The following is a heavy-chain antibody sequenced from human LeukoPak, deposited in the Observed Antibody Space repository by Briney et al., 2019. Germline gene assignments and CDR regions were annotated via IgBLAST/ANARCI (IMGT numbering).Heavy chain of an antibody. CDR3: ARGGTPGGYSSSWFDY. Sequence: SETLSLTCAVYGGSFSGYYWSWIRQPPGKGLEWIGEINHSGSTNHNPSLKSRVTISVDTSRNQFSLKLSSVPAADTAVYYCARGGTPGGYSSSWFDYWGQGTPVTVSS. CDR2: INHSGST. V-gene: IGHV4-34*01. D-gene: IGHD6-13*01. J-gene: IGHJ5*01. CDR1: GGSFSGYY.